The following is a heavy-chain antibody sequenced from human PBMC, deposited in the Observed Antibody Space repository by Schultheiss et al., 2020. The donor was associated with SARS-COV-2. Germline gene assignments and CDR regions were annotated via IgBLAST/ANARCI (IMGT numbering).Heavy chain of an antibody. CDR1: GFTFSSYA. CDR2: ISSSSSYI. J-gene: IGHJ6*02. Sequence: GESLKISCAASGFTFSSYAMSWVRQAPGKGLEWVSSISSSSSYIYYADSVKGRFTISRDNAKNSLYLQMNSLRAEDTAVYYCARRNYYYGMDVWGQGTTVTVSS. V-gene: IGHV3-21*01. CDR3: ARRNYYYGMDV.